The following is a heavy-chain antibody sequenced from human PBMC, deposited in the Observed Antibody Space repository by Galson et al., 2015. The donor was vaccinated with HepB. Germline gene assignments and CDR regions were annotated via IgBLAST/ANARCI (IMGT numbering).Heavy chain of an antibody. CDR3: AHRDYYGIKKSFDY. V-gene: IGHV2-5*01. CDR2: IYWNDDK. D-gene: IGHD3-10*01. Sequence: PALVKPTQTLTLTCTFSGFSLSTSGVGVGWIRQPPGKALEWLALIYWNDDKRYSPSLKSRLTITKDTSKNQVVLTMTNMDPVDTATYYCAHRDYYGIKKSFDYWGQGTLVTVSS. CDR1: GFSLSTSGVG. J-gene: IGHJ4*02.